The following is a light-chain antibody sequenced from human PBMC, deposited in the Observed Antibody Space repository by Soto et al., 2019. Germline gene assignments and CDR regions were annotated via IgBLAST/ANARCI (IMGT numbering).Light chain of an antibody. V-gene: IGLV2-14*01. CDR1: SSDVGGYNY. CDR2: DVS. J-gene: IGLJ3*02. CDR3: NSYTTSSTLV. Sequence: QSVLTQPASVSGSPGQSITISCTGTSSDVGGYNYVSWYQQHPGKAPKLMIYDVSKRPSGVSNRFSGSKSGNTASLTISGLQAEYEADYYCNSYTTSSTLVFGGGTKVTVL.